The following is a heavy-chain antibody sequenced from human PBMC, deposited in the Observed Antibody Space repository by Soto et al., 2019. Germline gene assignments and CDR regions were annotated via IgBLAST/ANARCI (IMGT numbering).Heavy chain of an antibody. Sequence: ASVKASCKASGYTFTDYVISWVRQAPGQGFEWMGWITAYNSNTKYAQKFQGRVTMTTDTSTSTVYMDLRSLTSDDTAVYYCAREWCSNTGCAVVDYWGQGTLVTVSS. D-gene: IGHD2-2*01. CDR1: GYTFTDYV. CDR3: AREWCSNTGCAVVDY. CDR2: ITAYNSNT. J-gene: IGHJ4*02. V-gene: IGHV1-18*01.